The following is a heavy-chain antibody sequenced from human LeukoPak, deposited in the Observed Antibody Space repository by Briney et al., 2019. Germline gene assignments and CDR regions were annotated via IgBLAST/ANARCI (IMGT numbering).Heavy chain of an antibody. J-gene: IGHJ4*02. V-gene: IGHV4-59*08. D-gene: IGHD6-19*01. CDR1: GGSINSHY. Sequence: SETLSLTCTVSGGSINSHYWGWIRQPPGKGLQWIGDIYYTGKINYNPSLKSRVTITLDTSKDHLSLNLTSVLAADTAIYYCVRRDTGWNYFDYWGQGILVTVSS. CDR2: IYYTGKI. CDR3: VRRDTGWNYFDY.